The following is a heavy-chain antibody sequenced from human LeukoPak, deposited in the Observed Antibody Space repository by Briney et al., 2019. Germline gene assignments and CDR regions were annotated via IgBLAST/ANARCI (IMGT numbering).Heavy chain of an antibody. CDR3: ARLLGSGDYYDSSGYPIGLFDP. V-gene: IGHV7-4-1*02. J-gene: IGHJ5*02. CDR1: GYTFTSYA. CDR2: INTNTGNP. Sequence: RWASVKVSCKASGYTFTSYAMNWVRQAPGQGLEWMGWINTNTGNPTYAQGFTGRFVFSLDTSVSTAYLQISSLKAEDTAVYYCARLLGSGDYYDSSGYPIGLFDPWGQGTLVTVSS. D-gene: IGHD3-22*01.